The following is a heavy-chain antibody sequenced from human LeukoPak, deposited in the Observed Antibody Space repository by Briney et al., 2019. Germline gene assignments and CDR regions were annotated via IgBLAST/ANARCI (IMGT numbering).Heavy chain of an antibody. V-gene: IGHV3-23*01. D-gene: IGHD3-22*01. CDR2: ITGSGGYT. Sequence: GGSLRLSCAASGFTFSRYVMSCVRHAPGRGLEWVSAITGSGGYTYYADSVRGRFTISRDNSRDTLFLQMNSLRAEDTAVYYCAKDMGYNSSGYYYSPFDYWGQGTLVPVSS. J-gene: IGHJ4*02. CDR1: GFTFSRYV. CDR3: AKDMGYNSSGYYYSPFDY.